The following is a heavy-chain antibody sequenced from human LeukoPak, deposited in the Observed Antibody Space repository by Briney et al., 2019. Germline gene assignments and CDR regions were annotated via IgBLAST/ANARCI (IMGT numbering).Heavy chain of an antibody. J-gene: IGHJ6*02. CDR3: ARDVPAPPYYYGSGSYYKDYYYGMDV. Sequence: ASVKVSCKASGGTFSSYAISWVRQAPGQGLEWMGWISAYNGNTNYAQKLQGRVTMTTDTSTSTAYMELRSLRSDDTAVYYCARDVPAPPYYYGSGSYYKDYYYGMDVWGQGTTVTVSS. D-gene: IGHD3-10*01. CDR1: GGTFSSYA. V-gene: IGHV1-18*01. CDR2: ISAYNGNT.